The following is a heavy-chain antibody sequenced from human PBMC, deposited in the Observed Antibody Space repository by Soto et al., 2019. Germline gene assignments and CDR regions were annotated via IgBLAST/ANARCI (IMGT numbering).Heavy chain of an antibody. CDR1: GFRFSDHY. V-gene: IGHV3-11*01. CDR2: ISGGGTTM. D-gene: IGHD3-10*01. J-gene: IGHJ4*02. CDR3: EGDPYYYGSAF. Sequence: GGSLRLSCAASGFRFSDHYMTWIRQAPGKGLEWVSKISGGGTTMYYADSVKGRFTVSRDNAKNSLYLQMNSLRAEDTAVYYCEGDPYYYGSAFWGQGALVTVSS.